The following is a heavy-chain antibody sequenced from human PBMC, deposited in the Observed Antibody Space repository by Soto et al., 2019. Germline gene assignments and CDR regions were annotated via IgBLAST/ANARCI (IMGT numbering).Heavy chain of an antibody. CDR3: ARAPKVSGSAQTRPDF. CDR2: ISPSGTT. CDR1: SGSLSGYY. D-gene: IGHD6-6*01. J-gene: IGHJ4*02. Sequence: PSEPLSLTRSLYSGSLSGYYWSWIRQPPGKGLEWIGEISPSGTTNYSPSLKSRVSISVDTSKNQFSLNMTSLTAADTAVYYCARAPKVSGSAQTRPDFWGQGSLVTVSS. V-gene: IGHV4-34*01.